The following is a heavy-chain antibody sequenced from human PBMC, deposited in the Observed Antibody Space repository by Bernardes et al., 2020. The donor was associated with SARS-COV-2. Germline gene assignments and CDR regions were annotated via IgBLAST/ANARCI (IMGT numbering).Heavy chain of an antibody. CDR1: GYTFSTHG. J-gene: IGHJ4*02. CDR2: ISAYNGDT. D-gene: IGHD2-21*02. CDR3: AREGPVSHCGGDCSLDY. Sequence: ASVKVSCKASGYTFSTHGISWVRQAPGQGLEWMGWISAYNGDTNYAEKFKGRVTMTTDTSTSTAYMDLRRLTSDDTAVYYCAREGPVSHCGGDCSLDYWGQGTLVTV. V-gene: IGHV1-18*01.